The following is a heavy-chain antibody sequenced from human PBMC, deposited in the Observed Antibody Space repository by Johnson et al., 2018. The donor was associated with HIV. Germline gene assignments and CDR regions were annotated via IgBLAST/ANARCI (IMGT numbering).Heavy chain of an antibody. CDR2: ISYDGTNK. CDR3: ARATYYYDTSGYLTRPRAFDI. CDR1: GLTFSTFA. D-gene: IGHD3-22*01. V-gene: IGHV3-30*04. J-gene: IGHJ3*02. Sequence: QVQLVESGGGVVQPGRSLTLSCEVSGLTFSTFAFHWVRQAPGKGLEWVAFISYDGTNKYYAVSVKGRFTISRDNAKNSLYLQMNSLRADDTALYYCARATYYYDTSGYLTRPRAFDIWGQGTMVTVSS.